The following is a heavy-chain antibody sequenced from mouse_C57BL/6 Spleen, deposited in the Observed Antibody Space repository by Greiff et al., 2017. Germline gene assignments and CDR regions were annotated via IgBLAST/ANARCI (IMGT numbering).Heavy chain of an antibody. CDR3: ARVGTVVDVDY. Sequence: QVQLQQSGAELVKPGASVKISCKASGYAFSSYWMNWVKQRPGKGLEWIGQIYPGDGDTNYNGKFKGKATLTADKSSSTAYMQLSSLTSEDSAVYFCARVGTVVDVDYWGQGTTLTVSS. CDR2: IYPGDGDT. V-gene: IGHV1-80*01. CDR1: GYAFSSYW. J-gene: IGHJ2*01. D-gene: IGHD1-1*01.